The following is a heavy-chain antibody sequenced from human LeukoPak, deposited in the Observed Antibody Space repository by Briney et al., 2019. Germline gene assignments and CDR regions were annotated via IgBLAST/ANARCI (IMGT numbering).Heavy chain of an antibody. D-gene: IGHD4-17*01. CDR2: IKQDGSEK. V-gene: IGHV3-7*01. Sequence: GGSLRLSCAAPGFTFSSYWMSWVRQAPGKGLEWVANIKQDGSEKYYVDSVKGRFTISRDNAKNSLYLQMNSLRAEDTAVYYCARAHPDYGDSLWFDPWGQGTLVTVSS. CDR3: ARAHPDYGDSLWFDP. CDR1: GFTFSSYW. J-gene: IGHJ5*02.